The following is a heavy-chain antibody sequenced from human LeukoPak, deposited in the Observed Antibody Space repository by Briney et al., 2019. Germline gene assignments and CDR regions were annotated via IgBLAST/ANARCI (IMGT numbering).Heavy chain of an antibody. D-gene: IGHD6-6*01. J-gene: IGHJ1*01. CDR1: GFTFDDYA. Sequence: QAGGSLRLSCVASGFTFDDYAMHWVRHAPGKGLEWVSGITWNSGYIGYADSVKGRFTVSRDNAKNSVYLQMNSLRAEDTAVYYCARSSIAAPRHKEYFQHWGQGTLVTVSS. CDR2: ITWNSGYI. CDR3: ARSSIAAPRHKEYFQH. V-gene: IGHV3-9*01.